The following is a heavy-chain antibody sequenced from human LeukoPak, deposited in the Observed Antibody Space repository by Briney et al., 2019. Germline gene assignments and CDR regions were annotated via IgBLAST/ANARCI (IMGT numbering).Heavy chain of an antibody. CDR3: AKAYYYDSSGLFDY. J-gene: IGHJ4*02. D-gene: IGHD3-22*01. Sequence: GSLRLSCAASGFIFSSYGMHWVRQAPGKGLEWVAVISYDGSNKYYADSVKGRFTISRDNSKNTLYLQMNSLRAEDTAVYYCAKAYYYDSSGLFDYWGQGTLVTVSS. CDR2: ISYDGSNK. CDR1: GFIFSSYG. V-gene: IGHV3-30*18.